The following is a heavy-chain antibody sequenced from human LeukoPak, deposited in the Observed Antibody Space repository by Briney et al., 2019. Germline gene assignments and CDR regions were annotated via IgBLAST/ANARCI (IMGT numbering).Heavy chain of an antibody. CDR2: IYHSGTT. V-gene: IGHV4-39*07. CDR3: ARGGKITMVRGPTVPFDY. CDR1: GDSISTTAYY. Sequence: SETLSLTCTVSGDSISTTAYYWGWIRQPPGKGLEWIANIYHSGTTYYNPSLKSRVTISVDTSKNQFSLKLSSVTAADTAVYYCARGGKITMVRGPTVPFDYWGQGTLVTVSS. D-gene: IGHD3-10*01. J-gene: IGHJ4*02.